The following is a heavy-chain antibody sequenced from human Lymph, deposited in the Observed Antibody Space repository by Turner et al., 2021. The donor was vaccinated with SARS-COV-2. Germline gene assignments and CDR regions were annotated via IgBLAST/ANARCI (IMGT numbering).Heavy chain of an antibody. V-gene: IGHV3-53*01. J-gene: IGHJ4*02. CDR3: ARVLPYGDYFDF. Sequence: EVQLVESGGGLIQPGGSLRLSCAASGFTVSSNYMSWVRRAPGKGLELVSLIYSGGSTLYADSVKGRFTISRDNSKNTLYLQMNSLRADDTAVYYCARVLPYGDYFDFWGQGTLVTVSS. CDR1: GFTVSSNY. CDR2: IYSGGST. D-gene: IGHD4-17*01.